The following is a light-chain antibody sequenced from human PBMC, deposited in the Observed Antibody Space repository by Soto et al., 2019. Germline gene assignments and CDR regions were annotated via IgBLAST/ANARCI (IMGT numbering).Light chain of an antibody. CDR2: EVS. CDR3: SSYAGSNNPP. V-gene: IGLV2-8*01. J-gene: IGLJ2*01. CDR1: SSDVGGYNY. Sequence: QSVLTQPPSASGSPGQSVTISCTGTSSDVGGYNYVSWYQQHPGKAPKLMIYEVSKRPSGVPDRFSGSKSGNTASLTVSGLQAEDEADYYCSSYAGSNNPPFGGGTKLNVL.